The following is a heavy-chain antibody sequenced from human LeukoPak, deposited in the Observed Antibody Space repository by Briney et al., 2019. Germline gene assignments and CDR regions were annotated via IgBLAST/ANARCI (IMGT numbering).Heavy chain of an antibody. Sequence: PSETLSLTCTVSGGSISSYYWSWIRQPPGKGLEWIGYIYYSGSTNYNPSLKSRVTISVDTSKNQFSLNLSSVTAADTAVYYCARAKGMYSSSNHYDYWGQGTLVTVSS. CDR2: IYYSGST. D-gene: IGHD6-6*01. CDR1: GGSISSYY. CDR3: ARAKGMYSSSNHYDY. V-gene: IGHV4-59*08. J-gene: IGHJ4*02.